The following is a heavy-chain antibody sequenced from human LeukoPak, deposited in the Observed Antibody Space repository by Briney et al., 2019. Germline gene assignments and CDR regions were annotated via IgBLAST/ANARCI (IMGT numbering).Heavy chain of an antibody. V-gene: IGHV3-30*10. D-gene: IGHD1-7*01. J-gene: IGHJ6*04. CDR2: IPKDGTEK. Sequence: GGSLRLSCAASGFTFSRSAMHWVRQAPGKGLEWVAVIPKDGTEKYHIESVKGRFTISRDNSMNTLFLQMNSLRVEDTGVYFCARQGSSLNYLYNHLDVWGRGTTVTVSS. CDR1: GFTFSRSA. CDR3: ARQGSSLNYLYNHLDV.